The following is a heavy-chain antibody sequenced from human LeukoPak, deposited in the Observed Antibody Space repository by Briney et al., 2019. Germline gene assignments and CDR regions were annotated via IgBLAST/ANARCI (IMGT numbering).Heavy chain of an antibody. V-gene: IGHV3-48*03. J-gene: IGHJ4*02. CDR2: ISSSGSTI. Sequence: GGSLRLSCAASGFTFSSYEMNWVRQAPGKGLEWVSYISSSGSTIYYADSVKGRITISRDNAKNSLYLQMNSLRAEDTAVYYCAREGGKGLRRRVFDNWGQGTLVTVSS. D-gene: IGHD5-12*01. CDR1: GFTFSSYE. CDR3: AREGGKGLRRRVFDN.